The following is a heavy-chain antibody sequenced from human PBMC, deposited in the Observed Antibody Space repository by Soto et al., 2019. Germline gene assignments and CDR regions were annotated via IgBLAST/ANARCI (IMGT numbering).Heavy chain of an antibody. Sequence: SETLSLTCTVSGGSISSGGYYWSWIRQHPGKGLEWIGYIYYSGSTYYNPSLKSRVTISVDTSKNQFPPKLSSVIAADPALYYCARDRGGYSSGWYPFNFDYWGQGTLVTVSS. CDR3: ARDRGGYSSGWYPFNFDY. D-gene: IGHD6-19*01. V-gene: IGHV4-31*03. J-gene: IGHJ4*02. CDR2: IYYSGST. CDR1: GGSISSGGYY.